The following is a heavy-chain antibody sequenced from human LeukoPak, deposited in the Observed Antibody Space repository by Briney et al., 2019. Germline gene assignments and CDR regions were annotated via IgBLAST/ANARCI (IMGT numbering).Heavy chain of an antibody. D-gene: IGHD3-3*01. CDR1: GFTFSSYG. CDR2: ISGSGGST. V-gene: IGHV3-23*01. Sequence: GGTLRLSCAASGFTFSSYGMSWVRQAPGKGLEWVSAISGSGGSTYYADSVKGGFTISRDNSKNTLYLQMNSLRAEDTAVYYCAKGRGRGGEVPSDYWGQGTLVTVSS. CDR3: AKGRGRGGEVPSDY. J-gene: IGHJ4*02.